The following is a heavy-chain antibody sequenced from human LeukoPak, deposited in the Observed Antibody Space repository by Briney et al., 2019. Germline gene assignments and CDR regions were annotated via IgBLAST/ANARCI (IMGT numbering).Heavy chain of an antibody. Sequence: GGSLRLSCAASGFTFSSYAMSWVRQAPGKGLEWVSAISGSGGSTYYADSVKGRFTISRDNSKNTLYLQMNSLRAEDTAVYYCAKVPLDFYSSSWYLRGLPYFDYWGQGTLVTVSS. V-gene: IGHV3-23*01. CDR1: GFTFSSYA. CDR2: ISGSGGST. CDR3: AKVPLDFYSSSWYLRGLPYFDY. J-gene: IGHJ4*02. D-gene: IGHD6-13*01.